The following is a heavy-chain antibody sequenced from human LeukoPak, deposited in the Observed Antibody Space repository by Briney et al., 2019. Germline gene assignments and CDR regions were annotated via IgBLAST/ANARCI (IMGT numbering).Heavy chain of an antibody. D-gene: IGHD6-6*01. J-gene: IGHJ3*02. Sequence: SETLSLTCAVYGGSFSGYYWSWIRQPPGKGLEWIGEINHSGSTNYNPSLKSRVTISVDTSKNQFSLKLSSVTAADTAVYYCARDSSSSGDAFDIWGQGTMVTVSS. CDR1: GGSFSGYY. V-gene: IGHV4-34*01. CDR3: ARDSSSSGDAFDI. CDR2: INHSGST.